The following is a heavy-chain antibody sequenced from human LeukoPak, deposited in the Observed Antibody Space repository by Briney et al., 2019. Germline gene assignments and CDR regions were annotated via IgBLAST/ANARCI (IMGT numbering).Heavy chain of an antibody. D-gene: IGHD3-9*01. Sequence: SETLSLTCTVSGGSISSYYWSWIRQPPGKGLEWIGYIYYSGSTNYNPSLKSRVTISVDTSKNQFSLKLSSVTAADTAVYYCARHRLVKRYFDWLLNWFDPWGQGTLVTVSS. CDR3: ARHRLVKRYFDWLLNWFDP. CDR1: GGSISSYY. J-gene: IGHJ5*02. CDR2: IYYSGST. V-gene: IGHV4-59*08.